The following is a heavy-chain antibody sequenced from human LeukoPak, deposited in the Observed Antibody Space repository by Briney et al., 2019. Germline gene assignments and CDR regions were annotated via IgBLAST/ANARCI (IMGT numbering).Heavy chain of an antibody. CDR3: AISSTVTTLFDY. D-gene: IGHD4-17*01. CDR2: IWYDGSNK. CDR1: GFTFSSYG. V-gene: IGHV3-33*01. J-gene: IGHJ4*02. Sequence: PGRPLRLSCAASGFTFSSYGMHWVRQAPGKGLEWVAVIWYDGSNKYYADSVKGRFTISRDNSKNTLYLQMNSLRAEDTAVYYCAISSTVTTLFDYWGQGTLVTVSS.